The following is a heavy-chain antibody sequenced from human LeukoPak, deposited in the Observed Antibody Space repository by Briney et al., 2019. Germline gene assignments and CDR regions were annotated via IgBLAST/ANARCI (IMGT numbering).Heavy chain of an antibody. Sequence: TGGSLRLSCAASGFAFSDSFMNWVRQAPGKGLEWVSAISGSGGSTYYADSVKGRFTISRDNSKNTVYLQMNSLRAEDTAVYYCARVGYCSSTSCPTNVDYWGQGTLVTVSS. J-gene: IGHJ4*02. CDR2: ISGSGGST. V-gene: IGHV3-23*01. CDR1: GFAFSDSF. D-gene: IGHD2-2*01. CDR3: ARVGYCSSTSCPTNVDY.